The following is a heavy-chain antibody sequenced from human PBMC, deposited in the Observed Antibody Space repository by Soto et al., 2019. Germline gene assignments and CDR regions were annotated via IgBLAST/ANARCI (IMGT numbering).Heavy chain of an antibody. V-gene: IGHV1-69*06. CDR3: ASGDCSSTSCYRGGGYYYYGMDV. Sequence: QVQLVQSGAEVKKPGSSVKVSCKASGGTFSSYAISWVRQAPGQGLEWMGGIIPIFGTANYAQKFQGRVTITADKSTSTAYMELSRLRSEDTAVYYCASGDCSSTSCYRGGGYYYYGMDVWGQGTTVTVSS. CDR1: GGTFSSYA. D-gene: IGHD2-2*01. J-gene: IGHJ6*02. CDR2: IIPIFGTA.